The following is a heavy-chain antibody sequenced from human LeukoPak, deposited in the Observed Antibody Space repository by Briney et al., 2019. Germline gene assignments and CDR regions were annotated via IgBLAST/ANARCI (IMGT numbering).Heavy chain of an antibody. CDR1: GFAFSSYG. CDR2: ISGSGGST. CDR3: AKARRVGATGFDY. J-gene: IGHJ4*02. V-gene: IGHV3-23*01. Sequence: GGSLRLSCAASGFAFSSYGMTWVRQAPGKGLEWVSAISGSGGSTYYADSVKGRFTISRDNSKNTLYLQMNSLRAEDTAVHYCAKARRVGATGFDYWGQGTLVTVSS. D-gene: IGHD1-26*01.